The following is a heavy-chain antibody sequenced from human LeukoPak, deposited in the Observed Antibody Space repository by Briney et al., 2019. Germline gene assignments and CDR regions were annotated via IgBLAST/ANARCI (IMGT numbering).Heavy chain of an antibody. D-gene: IGHD3-16*01. CDR3: ATWGRSDY. CDR1: GFTFSRYS. J-gene: IGHJ4*02. V-gene: IGHV3-48*01. CDR2: ISSSSSTI. Sequence: GGSLRLSCAASGFTFSRYSMNWVRQAPGKGLEWVSYISSSSSTIYYADSVKGRFTISRDNAKNSLYLQMNSLRAEDTAVYYCATWGRSDYWGQGTLVTVSS.